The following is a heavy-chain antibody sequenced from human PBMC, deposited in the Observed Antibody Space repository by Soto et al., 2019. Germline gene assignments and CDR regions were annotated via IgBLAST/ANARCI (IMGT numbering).Heavy chain of an antibody. J-gene: IGHJ6*02. CDR1: GFTFSNAW. D-gene: IGHD3-22*01. CDR2: IKSKTDGGTT. V-gene: IGHV3-15*01. Sequence: GGSLRLSCAASGFTFSNAWMSWVRQAPGKGLEWVGRIKSKTDGGTTDYAAPVKGRFTISRDDSKNTLYLQMNSLKTEVTAVYYCTTAGVPIVVVMDYYYGMDVWGQGTTVTVSS. CDR3: TTAGVPIVVVMDYYYGMDV.